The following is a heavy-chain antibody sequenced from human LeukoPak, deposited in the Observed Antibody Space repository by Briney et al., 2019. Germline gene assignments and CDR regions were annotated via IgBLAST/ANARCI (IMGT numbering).Heavy chain of an antibody. J-gene: IGHJ4*02. V-gene: IGHV1-69*13. CDR2: IIPIFGTA. Sequence: SVKVSCKASGGTFSSYAISWVRQAPGQGLEWMGGIIPIFGTANYAQKFQGRVTITADESTSTAYMELSSLRSEDTAVYYCAREGGGSPYGSGSYYRYWGQGALVTVSS. CDR1: GGTFSSYA. CDR3: AREGGGSPYGSGSYYRY. D-gene: IGHD3-10*01.